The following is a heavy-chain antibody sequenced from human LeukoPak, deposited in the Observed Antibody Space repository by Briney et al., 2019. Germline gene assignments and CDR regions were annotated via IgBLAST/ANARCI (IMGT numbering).Heavy chain of an antibody. CDR1: GGSISSGSYY. D-gene: IGHD6-6*01. V-gene: IGHV4-61*02. Sequence: SETLSLTCTLSGGSISSGSYYWSWIRQPAGKGLEWIGRIYTSGSTNYNPSLKSRVTISVDTSKNQFSLKLSSVTAADTAVYYCARGVSSIAARPVDYWGQGTLVTVSS. J-gene: IGHJ4*02. CDR3: ARGVSSIAARPVDY. CDR2: IYTSGST.